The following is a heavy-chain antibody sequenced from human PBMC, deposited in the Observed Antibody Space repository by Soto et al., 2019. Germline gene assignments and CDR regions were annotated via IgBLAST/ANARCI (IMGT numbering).Heavy chain of an antibody. Sequence: GGSLRLSCAASGFTFSSYSMNWVRQAPGKGLEWVSSISSSSSYIYYADSVKGRFTISRDNAKNSLYLQMNSLRAEDTAVYYCARDHPPLHLLRFPNYYYYYYMDVWGKGTTVTVSS. V-gene: IGHV3-21*01. D-gene: IGHD2-21*02. CDR2: ISSSSSYI. J-gene: IGHJ6*03. CDR3: ARDHPPLHLLRFPNYYYYYYMDV. CDR1: GFTFSSYS.